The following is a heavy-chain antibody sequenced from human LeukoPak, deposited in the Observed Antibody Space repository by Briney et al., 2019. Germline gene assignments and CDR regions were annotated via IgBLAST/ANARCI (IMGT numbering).Heavy chain of an antibody. D-gene: IGHD3-16*02. J-gene: IGHJ5*02. CDR2: IRYDGGNK. V-gene: IGHV3-30*02. CDR1: GFTFSSYG. Sequence: GGSLRLSCAASGFTFSSYGMHWVRQAPGKGLEWVAFIRYDGGNKYYADSVKGRFTISRDNSKNTLYLQMNSLRAEDTAVYYCAKDRGDYVWGSYPAPLAWGQGTLVTVSS. CDR3: AKDRGDYVWGSYPAPLA.